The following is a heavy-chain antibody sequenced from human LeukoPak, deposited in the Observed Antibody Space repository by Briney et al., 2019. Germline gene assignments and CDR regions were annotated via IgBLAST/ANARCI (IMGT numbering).Heavy chain of an antibody. CDR1: GFTFSDYG. J-gene: IGHJ6*03. CDR2: ISGSGIST. V-gene: IGHV3-23*01. CDR3: ARDPYSGSYGDSYYYYMDV. Sequence: GGSLRLSCAAAGFTFSDYGMNWVRQAPGKGLEWVSGISGSGISTYYADSVKGRFTISRDNSKNTLYLQMNSLRAEDTAIYYCARDPYSGSYGDSYYYYMDVWGKGTTVTISS. D-gene: IGHD1-26*01.